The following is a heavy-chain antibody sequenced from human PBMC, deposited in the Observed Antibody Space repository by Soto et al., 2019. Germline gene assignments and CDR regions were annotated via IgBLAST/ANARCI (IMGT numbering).Heavy chain of an antibody. Sequence: QVQLQESGPGLVKPSQTLSLTCTVSGGSISGGVYYWSWIRQPPGKGLEWIGYIFDSGSTYYNPSLKGRVTISVDTSKNQFSLRLSSVIAADTAVYYCAREIIPLTTDWYFDLWGRGTLVTVSS. J-gene: IGHJ2*01. CDR1: GGSISGGVYY. CDR3: AREIIPLTTDWYFDL. D-gene: IGHD4-17*01. CDR2: IFDSGST. V-gene: IGHV4-30-4*01.